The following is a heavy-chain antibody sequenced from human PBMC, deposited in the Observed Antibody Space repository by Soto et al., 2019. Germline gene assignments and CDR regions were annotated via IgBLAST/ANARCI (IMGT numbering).Heavy chain of an antibody. V-gene: IGHV5-10-1*01. D-gene: IGHD3-3*01. CDR3: ARRLSYYDFWSGYPPYYYGMDV. CDR1: GYSFTSYW. CDR2: IDPSDSYT. Sequence: LGESLKISCKGSGYSFTSYWISWVRQMPGKGLEWMGRIDPSDSYTNYSPSFQGHVTISADKSISTAYLQWSSLKASDTAMYYCARRLSYYDFWSGYPPYYYGMDVWGQGTTVTVSS. J-gene: IGHJ6*02.